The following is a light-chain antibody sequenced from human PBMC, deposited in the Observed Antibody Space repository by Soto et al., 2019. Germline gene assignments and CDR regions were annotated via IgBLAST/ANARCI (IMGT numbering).Light chain of an antibody. V-gene: IGKV1-9*01. Sequence: DIQLTQSPSFLSASVGDRVTITCRASQGISNYLAWYQQKPGKAPKLLIYAASTLQSGVPSRFSGSGSGTEFTLTISSLQPDDIATYYCQQYTENSGTFGQGTKVDIK. CDR2: AAS. J-gene: IGKJ1*01. CDR1: QGISNY. CDR3: QQYTENSGT.